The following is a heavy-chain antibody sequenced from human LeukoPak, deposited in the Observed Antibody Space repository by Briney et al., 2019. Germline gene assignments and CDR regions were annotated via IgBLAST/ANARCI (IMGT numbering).Heavy chain of an antibody. CDR3: ARQELTGQWYYFDY. V-gene: IGHV4-30-4*01. J-gene: IGHJ4*02. Sequence: PSETLSLTCTVSGGSISSGDYYWSWIRQPPGKGLEWIGYIYYSGSTYYNPSLKSRVTISVDTSKNQFSLKLSSVTAADTAVYYCARQELTGQWYYFDYWGQGTLVTVSS. CDR2: IYYSGST. CDR1: GGSISSGDYY. D-gene: IGHD2-15*01.